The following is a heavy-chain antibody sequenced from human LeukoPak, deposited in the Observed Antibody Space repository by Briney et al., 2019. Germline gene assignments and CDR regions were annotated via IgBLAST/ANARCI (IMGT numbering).Heavy chain of an antibody. Sequence: PSETLSLTCAVYGGSFSGYYWSLLRQPPGRGLEWIGEINHSGSTNYNPSLKSRVTISVDTSKNQFSLKLSSVTAADTAVYYCARGRGYCSGGSCYRFDPWGQGTLITVSS. CDR2: INHSGST. D-gene: IGHD2-15*01. CDR1: GGSFSGYY. V-gene: IGHV4-34*01. CDR3: ARGRGYCSGGSCYRFDP. J-gene: IGHJ5*02.